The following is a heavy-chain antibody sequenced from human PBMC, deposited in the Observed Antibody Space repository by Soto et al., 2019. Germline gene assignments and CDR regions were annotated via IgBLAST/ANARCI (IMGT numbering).Heavy chain of an antibody. V-gene: IGHV3-23*01. CDR2: ISGSGNRI. J-gene: IGHJ4*02. CDR3: AKDGIVETTTELDY. D-gene: IGHD1-26*01. Sequence: GGSLRLSCGASGFTFSSYAMSWVRQAPGKGLEWVSLISGSGNRIYYADSVKGRFTISRDNSKNTLYLQMNSLRAEDTAVYYCAKDGIVETTTELDYWGQGTLVTVSS. CDR1: GFTFSSYA.